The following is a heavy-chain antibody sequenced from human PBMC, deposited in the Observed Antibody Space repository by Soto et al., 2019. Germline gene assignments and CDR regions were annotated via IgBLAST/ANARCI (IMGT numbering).Heavy chain of an antibody. V-gene: IGHV4-4*02. Sequence: QVQLQEAGPGLVKPSGTLSLTCAVSGGSVNSSNYWSWVRQAPGRGLEWIGEIYHNGATNYNPSLNSLAKILVNKSKNQSSLLLNSVTAADTAINYCSGTIRYFVKVETLDVWLEGIKVTVSS. J-gene: IGHJ3*01. CDR2: IYHNGAT. CDR3: SGTIRYFVKVETLDV. CDR1: GGSVNSSNY. D-gene: IGHD3-9*01.